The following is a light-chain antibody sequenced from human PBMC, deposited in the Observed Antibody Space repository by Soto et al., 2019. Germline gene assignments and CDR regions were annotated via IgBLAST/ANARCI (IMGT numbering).Light chain of an antibody. CDR1: QGISSY. V-gene: IGKV1-9*01. CDR3: QQHSSYPPT. Sequence: DIQLTQSPSFLSASVGDRVTLTCRASQGISSYLAWYQQKPGKAPKLLIYAGSTLQRGVPSRFSGSGSGTEFTLTISSLQPEDFASYYYQQHSSYPPTFGGGTKVEIK. CDR2: AGS. J-gene: IGKJ4*01.